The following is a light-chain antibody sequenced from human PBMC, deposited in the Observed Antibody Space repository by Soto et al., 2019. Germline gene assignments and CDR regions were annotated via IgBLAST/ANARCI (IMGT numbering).Light chain of an antibody. CDR3: GAGHGSGGRFVYV. CDR2: VNTGGNVE. CDR1: SGYSHYE. V-gene: IGLV9-49*03. J-gene: IGLJ1*01. Sequence: QPVLSQPPSASASLGASVTLTCTLSSGYSHYEVDWYQQRPGKGPRFEMRVNTGGNVESKGDGIPDRFSVLGSGLNRYLTIKNIQEEDESDYHGGAGHGSGGRFVYVFGSGTKLTVL.